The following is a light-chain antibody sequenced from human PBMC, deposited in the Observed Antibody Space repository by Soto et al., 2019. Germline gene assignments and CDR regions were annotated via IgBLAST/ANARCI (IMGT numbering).Light chain of an antibody. CDR1: QTISSW. CDR2: KAS. Sequence: DIQMTQSPSTLSGSVGDRVTITCRASQTISSWLAWYQQKPGKAPKLLIYKASTLKSGVPSRFSGSGSGTEFTLTISSLQPDDFATYYCQHSYSYSEAFGQGTKVDIK. CDR3: QHSYSYSEA. J-gene: IGKJ1*01. V-gene: IGKV1-5*03.